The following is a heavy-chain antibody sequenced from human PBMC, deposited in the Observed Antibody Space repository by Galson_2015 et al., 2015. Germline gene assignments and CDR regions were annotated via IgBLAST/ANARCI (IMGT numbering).Heavy chain of an antibody. CDR1: GGTFSSYA. CDR2: IIPIFGTA. V-gene: IGHV1-69*13. J-gene: IGHJ4*02. Sequence: SVKVSCKASGGTFSSYAISWVRQAPGQGLERMGGIIPIFGTANYAQKFQGRVTITADESTSTAHMELSSLRSEDTAVYYCARVGGYSSGSFDYWGQGTLVTVSS. CDR3: ARVGGYSSGSFDY. D-gene: IGHD6-19*01.